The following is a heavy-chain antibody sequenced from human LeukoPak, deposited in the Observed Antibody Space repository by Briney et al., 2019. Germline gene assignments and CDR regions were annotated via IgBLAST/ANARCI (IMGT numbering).Heavy chain of an antibody. CDR1: GFTFSSYG. V-gene: IGHV3-33*01. CDR3: ARGGIWAAAAHFDY. Sequence: GGSLRLSCAASGFTFSSYGIHWVRQAPGKGLEWVAVIWYDGSNKYYADSVKGRFTISRDNSKNTLYLQMNSLRAEDTAVYYCARGGIWAAAAHFDYWGQGTLVTVSS. D-gene: IGHD6-13*01. J-gene: IGHJ4*02. CDR2: IWYDGSNK.